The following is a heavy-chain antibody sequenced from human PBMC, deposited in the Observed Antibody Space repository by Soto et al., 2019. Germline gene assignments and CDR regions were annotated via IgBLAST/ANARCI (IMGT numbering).Heavy chain of an antibody. V-gene: IGHV3-23*01. CDR2: ISGSGGST. D-gene: IGHD6-13*01. J-gene: IGHJ6*02. CDR3: AKKGAADSSSWLGPYYYGMDV. CDR1: GFTFSSYA. Sequence: EVQLLDSGGRLVQPGASLRLSCAASGFTFSSYAMSWVRQAPGKGLEWVSAISGSGGSTYYADSVKGRFTISRDNSKNTLYLQMNSLRAEDTAVYYCAKKGAADSSSWLGPYYYGMDVWGQGTTVTVSS.